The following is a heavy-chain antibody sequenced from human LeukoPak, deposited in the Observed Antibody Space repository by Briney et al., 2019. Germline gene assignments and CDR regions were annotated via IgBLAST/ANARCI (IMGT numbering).Heavy chain of an antibody. Sequence: SETLSLTCTVSGGSISSYYWSWIRQPPGKGLEWIGYIYYSGSTNYNPSLKSRVTISVDTSKNQFSLKLSSVTAADTAVYYCAREFPQPYCSGGSCPYYYYMDVWGKGTTVTISS. CDR2: IYYSGST. D-gene: IGHD2-15*01. V-gene: IGHV4-59*01. J-gene: IGHJ6*03. CDR1: GGSISSYY. CDR3: AREFPQPYCSGGSCPYYYYMDV.